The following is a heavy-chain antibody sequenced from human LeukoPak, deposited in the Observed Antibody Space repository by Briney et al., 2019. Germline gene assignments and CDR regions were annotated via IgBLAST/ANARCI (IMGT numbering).Heavy chain of an antibody. J-gene: IGHJ4*02. Sequence: SETLSLTCTVSGGSISSYYWSWIRQPPGKGLEWIGEINHSGSTNYNPSLKSRVTISVDTSKNQFSLKLSSVTAADTAVYYCARVVGANDYWGQGTLVTVSS. D-gene: IGHD1-26*01. CDR2: INHSGST. CDR1: GGSISSYY. V-gene: IGHV4-34*01. CDR3: ARVVGANDY.